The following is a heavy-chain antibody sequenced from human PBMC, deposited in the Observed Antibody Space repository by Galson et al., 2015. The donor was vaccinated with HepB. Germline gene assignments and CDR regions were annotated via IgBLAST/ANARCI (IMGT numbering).Heavy chain of an antibody. CDR2: ISGSGGST. CDR3: AKGGAPYDSSGYYSNFDY. Sequence: SLRLSCAASGFTFSSYAMSWVRQAPGKGLEWVSAISGSGGSTYYADSVKGRLTISRDNSKNTLYLQMNSLRAEDTAVYYCAKGGAPYDSSGYYSNFDYWGQGTLVTVSS. D-gene: IGHD3-22*01. J-gene: IGHJ4*02. V-gene: IGHV3-23*01. CDR1: GFTFSSYA.